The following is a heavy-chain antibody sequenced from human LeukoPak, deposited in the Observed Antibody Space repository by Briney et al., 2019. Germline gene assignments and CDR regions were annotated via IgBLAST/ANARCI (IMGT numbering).Heavy chain of an antibody. Sequence: ASVKVSCKASGYTFTSYDINWVRQATGQGLEWMGWMNPNSGNTGYAQKFQGRVTMTRNTSISTAYMELSSLRSEDTAVYYCARGVGATRGDWFDPWGQGTLVTVSS. CDR1: GYTFTSYD. J-gene: IGHJ5*02. CDR3: ARGVGATRGDWFDP. V-gene: IGHV1-8*01. CDR2: MNPNSGNT. D-gene: IGHD1-26*01.